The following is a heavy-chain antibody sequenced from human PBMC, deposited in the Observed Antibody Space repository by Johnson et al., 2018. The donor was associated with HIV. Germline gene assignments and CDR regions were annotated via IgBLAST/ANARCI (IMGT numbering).Heavy chain of an antibody. CDR3: SRGGITFGGVIAPGAFDI. Sequence: QVQLVESGGGVVQPGRSLRLSCAASGFTFSSYAMHWVRQAPGKGLEWVAVISYDGSNKYYADSVKGRFTISRDNSKNTLYLQMGSLRAAALAVYYCSRGGITFGGVIAPGAFDIWGQGTMVTVSS. D-gene: IGHD3-16*02. CDR2: ISYDGSNK. J-gene: IGHJ3*02. V-gene: IGHV3-30*14. CDR1: GFTFSSYA.